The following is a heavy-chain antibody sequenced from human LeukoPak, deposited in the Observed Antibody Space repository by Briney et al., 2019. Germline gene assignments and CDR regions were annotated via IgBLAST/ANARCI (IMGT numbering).Heavy chain of an antibody. D-gene: IGHD1-26*01. J-gene: IGHJ4*02. CDR3: AREVGLDY. CDR2: ILHDGSKK. CDR1: SP. Sequence: SPVHWVRQAPGKGLEWVAVILHDGSKKYYADSVKGRFTLSRDNSKNTLYLQMNSLRPEDTAVYYCAREVGLDYWGQGTLVTVSS. V-gene: IGHV3-30-3*01.